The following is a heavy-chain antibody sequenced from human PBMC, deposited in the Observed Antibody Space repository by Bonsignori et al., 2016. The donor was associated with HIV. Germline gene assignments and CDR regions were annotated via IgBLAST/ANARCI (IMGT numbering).Heavy chain of an antibody. CDR3: ARGYMDV. V-gene: IGHV4-34*01. J-gene: IGHJ6*03. CDR2: INHSGST. Sequence: RQAPGKGLEWIGEINHSGSTNYNPSLKSRVTISVDTSKNQFSLKLSSVTAADTAVYYCARGYMDVWGKGTTVTVSS.